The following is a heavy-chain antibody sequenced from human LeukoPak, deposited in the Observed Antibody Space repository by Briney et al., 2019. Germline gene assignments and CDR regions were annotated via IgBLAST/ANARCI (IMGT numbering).Heavy chain of an antibody. CDR2: IYYSGST. D-gene: IGHD2-15*01. Sequence: SETLSLTCTVSGGSISSYYWSWIRQPPGKGLEWIGYIYYSGSTNYNPSLKSRVTIPVDTSKNQFSLKLSSVTAADTAVYYCARALRDCSGGSCYGDWGQGTLVTVSS. CDR1: GGSISSYY. V-gene: IGHV4-59*01. J-gene: IGHJ4*02. CDR3: ARALRDCSGGSCYGD.